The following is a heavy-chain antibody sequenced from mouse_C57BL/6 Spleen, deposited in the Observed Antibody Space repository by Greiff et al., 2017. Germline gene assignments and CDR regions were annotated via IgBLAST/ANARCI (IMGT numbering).Heavy chain of an antibody. Sequence: QVQLKQSGPELVKPGASVKISCKASGYTFTDYYINWVKQRPGQGLEWIGWIFPGSGSTYYNEKFKGKATLTVAKSSSTAYMLLSSLTSEDSAVYFWARSGYYGSSYVQYAVDYWGQGTSCTVSS. D-gene: IGHD1-1*01. CDR3: ARSGYYGSSYVQYAVDY. CDR2: IFPGSGST. V-gene: IGHV1-75*01. J-gene: IGHJ4*01. CDR1: GYTFTDYY.